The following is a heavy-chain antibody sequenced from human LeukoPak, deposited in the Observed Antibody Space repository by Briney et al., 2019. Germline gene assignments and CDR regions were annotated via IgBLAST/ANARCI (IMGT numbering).Heavy chain of an antibody. CDR2: ISYDGSNK. CDR3: AKDRRPVNQQYGTPGY. V-gene: IGHV3-30*04. Sequence: GGSLRLSCAASGFTFSSYAMHWVRQAPGKGLEWVAVISYDGSNKYYADSVKGRFTISRDNSKNTLYLQMNSLRAEDTAVYYCAKDRRPVNQQYGTPGYWGQGTLVTVSS. CDR1: GFTFSSYA. J-gene: IGHJ4*02. D-gene: IGHD4-17*01.